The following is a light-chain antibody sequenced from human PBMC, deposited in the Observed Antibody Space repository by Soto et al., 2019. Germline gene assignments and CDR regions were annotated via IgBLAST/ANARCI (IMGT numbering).Light chain of an antibody. CDR2: GAS. Sequence: EIVLTQSPCSLSLSPGERATLSCRASQSVSSSYFAWYQQKPGQAPRLLIYGASTRATGIPDRFSGSGSGTDFTLSISRLEPEDFAVYYCQQYGSSRLTFGGGTKVEIK. CDR1: QSVSSSY. V-gene: IGKV3-20*01. J-gene: IGKJ4*01. CDR3: QQYGSSRLT.